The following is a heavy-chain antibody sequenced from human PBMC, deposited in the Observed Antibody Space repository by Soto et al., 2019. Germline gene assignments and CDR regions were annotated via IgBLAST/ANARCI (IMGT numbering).Heavy chain of an antibody. Sequence: EVQLLESGGGLVQPGGSLRLSCAASGFTFSSYAMSWVRQAPGKGLGWVSAISGSGGTTYYADSVKGRFTFSRDNSKNTLYLQMNSLSAEDTAVYYCAKTANGWFSAFDIWGQGTMVTVSS. D-gene: IGHD6-19*01. V-gene: IGHV3-23*01. CDR2: ISGSGGTT. CDR1: GFTFSSYA. J-gene: IGHJ3*02. CDR3: AKTANGWFSAFDI.